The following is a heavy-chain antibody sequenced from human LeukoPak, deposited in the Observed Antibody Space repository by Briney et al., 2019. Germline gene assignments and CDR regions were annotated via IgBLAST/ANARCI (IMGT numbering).Heavy chain of an antibody. Sequence: GGSLRLSCAASGFPFSSYWMNWVRQAPGKGLEGVANIKQDGSEKYYVDSVKGRFTISRDNAKNSLYLQMDSLRAEDTAVYYCAREEGLYSPVIYWGQGTLVTVSS. V-gene: IGHV3-7*01. CDR1: GFPFSSYW. CDR3: AREEGLYSPVIY. CDR2: IKQDGSEK. D-gene: IGHD5-12*01. J-gene: IGHJ4*02.